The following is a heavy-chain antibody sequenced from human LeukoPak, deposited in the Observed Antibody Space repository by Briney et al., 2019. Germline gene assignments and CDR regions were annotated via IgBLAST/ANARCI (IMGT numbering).Heavy chain of an antibody. J-gene: IGHJ4*02. CDR2: ISAYNGNT. D-gene: IGHD2-2*02. CDR3: ARNVVGDCSSTSCYTDY. V-gene: IGHV1-18*01. CDR1: GYSFTSYG. Sequence: GESLKISCKGSGYSFTSYGISWVRQAPGQGLEWMGWISAYNGNTNYAQKLQGRVTMTTDTSTSTAYMELRSLRSDDTAVYYCARNVVGDCSSTSCYTDYWGQGTLVTVSS.